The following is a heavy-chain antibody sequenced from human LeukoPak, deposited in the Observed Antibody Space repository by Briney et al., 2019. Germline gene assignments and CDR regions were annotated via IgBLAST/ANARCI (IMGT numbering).Heavy chain of an antibody. CDR3: ARHREVVVITT. D-gene: IGHD3-22*01. J-gene: IGHJ5*02. V-gene: IGHV4-39*01. CDR2: IYYSGST. Sequence: SETLSLTCTVSGGSISSSSYYWGWIRQPPGKGLEWIGSIYYSGSTYYNPSLKSRVTISVDTSKNQFSLKLSSVTAADTAVYYGARHREVVVITTWGQGTLVTVSS. CDR1: GGSISSSSYY.